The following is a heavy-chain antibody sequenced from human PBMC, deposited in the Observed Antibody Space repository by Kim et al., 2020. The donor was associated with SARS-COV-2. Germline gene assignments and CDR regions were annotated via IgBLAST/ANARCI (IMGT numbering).Heavy chain of an antibody. D-gene: IGHD3-16*01. CDR3: AIMGDYDYVWGVDWFDP. Sequence: GGSLRLSCAASGFTFSSYAMSWVRQAPGKGLEWVSAISGSGGSTYYADSVKGRFTISRDNSKNTLYLQMNSLRAEDTAVYYCAIMGDYDYVWGVDWFDPWGQGTLVTVSS. V-gene: IGHV3-23*01. CDR1: GFTFSSYA. CDR2: ISGSGGST. J-gene: IGHJ5*02.